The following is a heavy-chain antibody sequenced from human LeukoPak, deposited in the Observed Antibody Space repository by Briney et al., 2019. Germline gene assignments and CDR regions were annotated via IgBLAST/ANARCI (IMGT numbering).Heavy chain of an antibody. CDR2: IYYSGST. J-gene: IGHJ3*02. Sequence: SETLSLTCTVSGGSISSGGYYWSWIRQHPGKGLEWIGYIYYSGSTYYNPSLKSRVTMSVDTSENQFSLNLRSVTAADTAVYYCASPGHSSAYGDAFDIWGQGTMVTVSS. CDR3: ASPGHSSAYGDAFDI. V-gene: IGHV4-31*03. D-gene: IGHD3-22*01. CDR1: GGSISSGGYY.